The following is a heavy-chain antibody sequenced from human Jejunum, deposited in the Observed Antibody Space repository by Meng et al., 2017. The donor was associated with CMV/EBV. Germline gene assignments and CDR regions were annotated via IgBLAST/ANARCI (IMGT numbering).Heavy chain of an antibody. V-gene: IGHV3-7*01. CDR2: IKQDGSEK. CDR3: ARDPFTGMDV. Sequence: SCAASGFTFGSYWMGWGRQAPGKGLEWVANIKQDGSEKYYVDSVKGRFTISRDNAKNSLYLQMNSLRAEDTAVYYCARDPFTGMDVWGQGTTVTVSS. D-gene: IGHD3-16*01. J-gene: IGHJ6*02. CDR1: GFTFGSYW.